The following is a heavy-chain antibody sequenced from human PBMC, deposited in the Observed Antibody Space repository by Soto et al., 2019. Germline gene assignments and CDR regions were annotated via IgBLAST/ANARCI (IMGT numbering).Heavy chain of an antibody. Sequence: ASVKVSCTASGYTFTSYGISWVRQAPGQGLEWMGWISAYNGNTNYAQKLQGRVTMTTDTSTSTAYMELRSLRSDDTAVYYCARVGLGYCTNGVCGWFDPWGQGTLVTVSS. D-gene: IGHD2-8*01. CDR1: GYTFTSYG. J-gene: IGHJ5*02. CDR2: ISAYNGNT. CDR3: ARVGLGYCTNGVCGWFDP. V-gene: IGHV1-18*01.